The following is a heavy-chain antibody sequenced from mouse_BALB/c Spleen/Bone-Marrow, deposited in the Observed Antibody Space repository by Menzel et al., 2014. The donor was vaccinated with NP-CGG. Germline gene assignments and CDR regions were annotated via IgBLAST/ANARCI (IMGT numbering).Heavy chain of an antibody. D-gene: IGHD2-14*01. J-gene: IGHJ3*01. CDR2: ISNGGGSA. Sequence: MLVESGGGLVQPGGSLKLSCATSGFTFSDYYMYWVRQTPEKRLEWVAYISNGGGSAYYPDTVKGRFTISRDNDKNTLYLQMSRLKSEDTAVYYCARHDYRYDAWFAYWGQGTLVTVSA. CDR3: ARHDYRYDAWFAY. CDR1: GFTFSDYY. V-gene: IGHV5-12*02.